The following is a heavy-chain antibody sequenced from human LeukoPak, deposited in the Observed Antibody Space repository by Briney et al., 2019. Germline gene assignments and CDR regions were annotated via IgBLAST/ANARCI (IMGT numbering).Heavy chain of an antibody. CDR3: ARDLYSSSQRSY. CDR1: GFTFSSFG. D-gene: IGHD6-13*01. V-gene: IGHV3-30*03. J-gene: IGHJ4*02. Sequence: GGSLRLSCAASGFTFSSFGMHWVRQAPGKGLEWVTSISYDGSNEYYVDSVKGRFTISRDNSRNTLYLQMNSLRAEDTAVYYCARDLYSSSQRSYWGQGTLVTVSS. CDR2: ISYDGSNE.